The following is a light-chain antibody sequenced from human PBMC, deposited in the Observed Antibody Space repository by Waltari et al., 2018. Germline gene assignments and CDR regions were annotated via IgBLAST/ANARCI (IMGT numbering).Light chain of an antibody. J-gene: IGKJ5*01. CDR1: QSISNW. Sequence: DIQMTQSPSTLSASVVDRVTITCRASQSISNWLAWFQQKSGKAPKLLIFKASNLQTGVPSRFSGTASGTEFTLTVTSLQPDDFATYYCQQYSNYPLTFGQGTRLEIK. CDR3: QQYSNYPLT. CDR2: KAS. V-gene: IGKV1-5*03.